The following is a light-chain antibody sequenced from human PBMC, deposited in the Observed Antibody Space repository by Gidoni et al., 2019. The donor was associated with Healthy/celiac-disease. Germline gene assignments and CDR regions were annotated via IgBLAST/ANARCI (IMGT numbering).Light chain of an antibody. V-gene: IGLV1-47*01. CDR1: SSNIGSNY. CDR3: AAWDDSLSGWV. CDR2: RNN. Sequence: QSVLTQPPSASGTPGQRVTISCSGSSSNIGSNYVYWYQQRPGTAPKLLIYRNNQRPAGVPDRFSGSKSGLSASLAISGLRSEDEAEYYCAAWDDSLSGWVFGGGTKLTVL. J-gene: IGLJ3*02.